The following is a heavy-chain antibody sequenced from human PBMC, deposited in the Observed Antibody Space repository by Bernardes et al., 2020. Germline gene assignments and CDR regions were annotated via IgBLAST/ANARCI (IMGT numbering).Heavy chain of an antibody. CDR2: IYTSGST. V-gene: IGHV4-4*07. Sequence: SETLSLTCTVSGGSISSYYWSWIRQPAGKGLEWIGRIYTSGSTNYNPSLKSRVTMSVDTSKNQFSLKLSSVTAADTAVYYCARAGYSSTWGSYYFDYWGQGTLVTVSS. D-gene: IGHD6-13*01. CDR3: ARAGYSSTWGSYYFDY. CDR1: GGSISSYY. J-gene: IGHJ4*02.